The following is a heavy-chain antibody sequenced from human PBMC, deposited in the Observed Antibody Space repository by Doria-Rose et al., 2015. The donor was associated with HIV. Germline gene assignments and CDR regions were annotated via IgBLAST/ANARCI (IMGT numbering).Heavy chain of an antibody. D-gene: IGHD6-13*01. Sequence: QVTLKESGPVLVKPTETLTLTCTVSGVSLSSPGMGVSWIRQPPGKALEWLANIVSDDERSYKTSLKSRLTISRGTSKSQVVLTMTDMDPVDTATYYCARRKSSRWYHKYYFDFWGQGTLVIVSA. CDR2: IVSDDER. V-gene: IGHV2-26*01. CDR1: GVSLSSPGMG. J-gene: IGHJ4*02. CDR3: ARRKSSRWYHKYYFDF.